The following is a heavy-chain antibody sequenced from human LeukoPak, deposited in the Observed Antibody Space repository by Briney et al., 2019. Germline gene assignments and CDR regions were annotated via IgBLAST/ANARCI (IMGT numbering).Heavy chain of an antibody. CDR2: INPNSGGT. D-gene: IGHD2-2*02. J-gene: IGHJ4*02. V-gene: IGHV1-2*02. CDR1: GYTFTGYY. CDR3: ARAHTSRLDY. Sequence: ASVKVSCKASGYTFTGYYMHWLRQAPGQGLEWMGWINPNSGGTNCGQKFQGRVTMTRDTSISTAYMELSRLRSDDTAVYYCARAHTSRLDYWGQGTLVTVSS.